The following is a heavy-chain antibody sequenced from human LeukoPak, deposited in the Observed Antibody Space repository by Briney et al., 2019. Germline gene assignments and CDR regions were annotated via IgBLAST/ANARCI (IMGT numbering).Heavy chain of an antibody. J-gene: IGHJ3*02. D-gene: IGHD2-15*01. Sequence: ASVKVSFTASGYTFTIYAMHWVRQAPGQRLEWMGWINAGNGNTKYSQKFQGRVTITRDTSASTAYMELSSLRSEDTAVYYCARDLALGYCSGGSCYSYAFDIWGQGTMVTVSS. V-gene: IGHV1-3*01. CDR3: ARDLALGYCSGGSCYSYAFDI. CDR2: INAGNGNT. CDR1: GYTFTIYA.